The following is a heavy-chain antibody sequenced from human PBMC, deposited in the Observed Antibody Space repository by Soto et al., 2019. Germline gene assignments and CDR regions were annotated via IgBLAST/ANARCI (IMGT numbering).Heavy chain of an antibody. CDR2: IIPILGIA. V-gene: IGHV1-69*02. CDR3: ARSGGAAGGTYYYYYMVV. CDR1: GGTFSSYT. Sequence: QVQLVQSGAEVKKPGSSVKVSCKASGGTFSSYTISWVRQAPGQGLEWMGRIIPILGIANYAQKFQGRVTITADKSTSIGYMELISLRSEDTAVYYCARSGGAAGGTYYYYYMVVLGKGTTVTVSS. J-gene: IGHJ6*03. D-gene: IGHD6-13*01.